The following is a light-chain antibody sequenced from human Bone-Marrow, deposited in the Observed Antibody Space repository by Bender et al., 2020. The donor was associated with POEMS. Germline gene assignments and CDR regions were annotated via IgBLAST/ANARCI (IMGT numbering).Light chain of an antibody. CDR3: SSYTTSNTLV. Sequence: QSALTQPSSVSGSPGQSITISCTGTSSDVGGYNYVSWYQQHSGKAPKLMIYEGYKPPSGVSNRFSGYKAGNTASMTISGLQAEDEANYYCSSYTTSNTLVFGGGTKLTVL. V-gene: IGLV2-14*01. J-gene: IGLJ3*02. CDR1: SSDVGGYNY. CDR2: EGY.